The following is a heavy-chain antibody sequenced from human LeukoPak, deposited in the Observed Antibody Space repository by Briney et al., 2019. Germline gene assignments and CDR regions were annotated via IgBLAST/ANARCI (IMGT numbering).Heavy chain of an antibody. D-gene: IGHD3-9*01. CDR1: GGTFSSYA. V-gene: IGHV1-69*04. Sequence: SVKVSCKASGGTFSSYAISWVRQAPGQGLEWMGRIIPILGIANYAQKFQGRVTITADKSTSTAYMELSSLRSEDTAVYYCARDILTGYYRSNHFDYWGQGTLVTVSS. J-gene: IGHJ4*02. CDR2: IIPILGIA. CDR3: ARDILTGYYRSNHFDY.